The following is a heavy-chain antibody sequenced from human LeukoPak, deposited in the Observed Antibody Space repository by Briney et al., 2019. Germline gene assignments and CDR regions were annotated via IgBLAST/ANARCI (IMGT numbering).Heavy chain of an antibody. Sequence: PGGSLRLSCAASGFTFSSYEMNWVRLAPGKGLEWVSYISSSGSTIYYADSVKGRFTISRDNAKNSLYLQMNSLRAEDTAVYYCARDIVATIAYYYGMDVWGQGTTVTVSS. V-gene: IGHV3-48*03. D-gene: IGHD5-12*01. CDR1: GFTFSSYE. CDR3: ARDIVATIAYYYGMDV. J-gene: IGHJ6*02. CDR2: ISSSGSTI.